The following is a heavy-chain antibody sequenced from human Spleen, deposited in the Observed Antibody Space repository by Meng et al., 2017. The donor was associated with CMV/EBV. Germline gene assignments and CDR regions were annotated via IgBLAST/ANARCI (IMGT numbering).Heavy chain of an antibody. CDR3: VRDGGYSSGWFDY. CDR2: INWNGGST. CDR1: GFNFDDYG. Sequence: GGSLRLSCAASGFNFDDYGMSWVRLTPGKGLEWVSIINWNGGSTGYGDSVKGRFTVSRDNAKNSLYLQMNSLRAEDTALYYCVRDGGYSSGWFDYWGQGTLVTVSS. D-gene: IGHD6-19*01. V-gene: IGHV3-20*04. J-gene: IGHJ4*02.